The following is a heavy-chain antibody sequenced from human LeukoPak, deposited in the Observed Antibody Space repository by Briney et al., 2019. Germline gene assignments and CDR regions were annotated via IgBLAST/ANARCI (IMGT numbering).Heavy chain of an antibody. CDR1: GYTFTDYY. D-gene: IGHD2-8*01. CDR2: VDPEDGET. CDR3: STVGILMVYAA. Sequence: ASVKVSCKVSGYTFTDYYMHWMQQAPGKGLEWMGLVDPEDGETIYAEKFQGRVTITADTSTDTAYMELSSQRSEDAAVYYCSTVGILMVYAAWGEGTLGTVSS. J-gene: IGHJ4*02. V-gene: IGHV1-69-2*01.